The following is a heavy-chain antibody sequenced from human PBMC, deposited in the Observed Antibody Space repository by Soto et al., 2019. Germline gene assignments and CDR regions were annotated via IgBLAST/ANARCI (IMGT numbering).Heavy chain of an antibody. CDR1: GGSISSGDYY. CDR2: IYYSGST. J-gene: IGHJ6*02. CDR3: ARWGSITIFGVVSENYGMDV. Sequence: SETLSLTCTVSGGSISSGDYYWSWIRQPPGKGLEWIGYIYYSGSTYYNPSLKSRVTISVDTSKNQFSLKLSSVTAADTAVYYCARWGSITIFGVVSENYGMDVWGQGTTVTVSS. D-gene: IGHD3-3*01. V-gene: IGHV4-30-4*01.